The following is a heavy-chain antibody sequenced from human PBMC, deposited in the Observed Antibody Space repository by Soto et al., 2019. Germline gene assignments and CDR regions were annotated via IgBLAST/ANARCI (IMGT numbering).Heavy chain of an antibody. D-gene: IGHD6-19*01. CDR1: GYSFASYW. CDR3: ARSRRGAYSSGWYSPSGYYNYGIDV. CDR2: IYPGDSDT. V-gene: IGHV5-51*01. J-gene: IGHJ6*02. Sequence: LGESLKISCETSGYSFASYWIGWVRQKPGKGLEWMGIIYPGDSDTKYSPSFQGQVTISADKSISSAYLQWSVLEASDTAMYYCARSRRGAYSSGWYSPSGYYNYGIDVWGQGTKVTVSS.